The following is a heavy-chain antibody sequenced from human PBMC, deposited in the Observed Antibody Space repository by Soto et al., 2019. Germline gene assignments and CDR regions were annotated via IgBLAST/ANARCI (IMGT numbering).Heavy chain of an antibody. D-gene: IGHD2-15*01. Sequence: PSETLSLTCSVSGVSITSYYWSWIRQSAGGGLEWMGRINTDGLSTYSPSFKSRLTMSLDTSKNQVSLRLSSVTAADTAVYFCARVPVAVAATEDYYGLDVWGQGTTVTVSS. CDR2: INTDGLS. J-gene: IGHJ6*02. CDR1: GVSITSYY. V-gene: IGHV4-4*07. CDR3: ARVPVAVAATEDYYGLDV.